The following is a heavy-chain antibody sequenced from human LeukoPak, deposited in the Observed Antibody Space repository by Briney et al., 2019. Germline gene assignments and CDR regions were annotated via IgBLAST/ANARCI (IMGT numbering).Heavy chain of an antibody. Sequence: SVTVSCTASGGTFSSYAISWVRQAPGQGLEWMGGIIPIFGTANYAQKFQGRVTITADESTSTAYMELSSLRSEDTAVYYCARATGTTLYYYYGMDVWGQGTTVTVSS. V-gene: IGHV1-69*01. J-gene: IGHJ6*02. D-gene: IGHD1-1*01. CDR3: ARATGTTLYYYYGMDV. CDR1: GGTFSSYA. CDR2: IIPIFGTA.